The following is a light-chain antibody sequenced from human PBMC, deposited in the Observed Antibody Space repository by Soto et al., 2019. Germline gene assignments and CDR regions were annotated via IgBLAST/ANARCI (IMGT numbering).Light chain of an antibody. CDR1: QSVSSSY. Sequence: IVMTQSPATLSVSPGERATLSCRASQSVSSSYLAWYQQKPGQAPKLLIYGASTRATGIPDRFSGSGSGTEFTLTISSLQSEDFAVYYCQQYSNCPPYTFGQGTKLEIK. V-gene: IGKV3D-15*01. CDR3: QQYSNCPPYT. CDR2: GAS. J-gene: IGKJ2*01.